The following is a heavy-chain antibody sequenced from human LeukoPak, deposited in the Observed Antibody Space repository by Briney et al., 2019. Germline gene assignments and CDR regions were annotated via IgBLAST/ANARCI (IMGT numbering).Heavy chain of an antibody. D-gene: IGHD2-2*01. CDR3: ARGTDPYTPFDY. Sequence: PGGSLRLSCAASGFTLRSYDMSWVRQAPGKGLEWVAATSGSGVNSYYADSVRGRFTISRDNSKNTLYLQMNSLRAEDTAVYYCARGTDPYTPFDYWGQGTLVTVSS. V-gene: IGHV3-23*01. CDR1: GFTLRSYD. CDR2: TSGSGVNS. J-gene: IGHJ4*02.